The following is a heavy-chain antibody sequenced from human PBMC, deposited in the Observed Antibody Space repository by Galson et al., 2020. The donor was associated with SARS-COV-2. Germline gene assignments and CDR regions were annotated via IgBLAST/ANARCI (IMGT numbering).Heavy chain of an antibody. J-gene: IGHJ1*01. D-gene: IGHD6-19*01. CDR1: GFTFSSYW. CDR3: AIPRAQWPSEYFQH. CDR2: IKQDGSEK. V-gene: IGHV3-7*02. Sequence: GESLKISCAASGFTFSSYWMSWVRQAPGKGLEWVANIKQDGSEKYYVDSVKGRFTISRDNAKNSLYLQMNSLRAEDTAVYYCAIPRAQWPSEYFQHWGQGTLVTVSS.